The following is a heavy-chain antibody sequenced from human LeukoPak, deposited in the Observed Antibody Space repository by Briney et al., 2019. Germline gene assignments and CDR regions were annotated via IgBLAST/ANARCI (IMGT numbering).Heavy chain of an antibody. V-gene: IGHV4-34*01. CDR3: ARNLGLYDSSGYYSYYFDY. D-gene: IGHD3-22*01. CDR2: INHSGST. CDR1: GGXFSGYY. Sequence: PSETLSLTCAVYGGXFSGYYCSWIRQPPGKGLEWIGEINHSGSTNYNPSLKSRVTISVDTSKNQFSLKLSSVTAADTAVYYCARNLGLYDSSGYYSYYFDYWGQGTLVTVSS. J-gene: IGHJ4*02.